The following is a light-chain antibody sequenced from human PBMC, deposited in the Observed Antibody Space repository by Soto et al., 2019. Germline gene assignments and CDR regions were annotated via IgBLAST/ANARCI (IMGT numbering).Light chain of an antibody. CDR2: EVN. CDR3: CSYAGSTTHYV. V-gene: IGLV2-23*02. Sequence: QSALTRPAAVSGSTGQSISISCTGTCSDVGYYNLVSWYQQHPGKAPKLIIYEVNKRPSGFSNRFSGSKSGNTASLTISGLQAEDEADYYCCSYAGSTTHYVFGTGTKVTVL. CDR1: CSDVGYYNL. J-gene: IGLJ1*01.